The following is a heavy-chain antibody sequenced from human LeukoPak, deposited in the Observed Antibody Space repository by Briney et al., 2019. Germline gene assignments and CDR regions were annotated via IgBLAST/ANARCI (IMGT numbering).Heavy chain of an antibody. CDR2: ISTKTGNT. Sequence: ASVKVSCKASGYTFTTYAMNWVRQAPGQGLEWMGWISTKTGNTNCAQKLQDRVTMTTDTSTSTAYMQLRSLRSDDTAVYYCAREDYSDSRGYSGGAIDIWGQGTMVTVSS. V-gene: IGHV1-18*01. D-gene: IGHD3-22*01. CDR3: AREDYSDSRGYSGGAIDI. CDR1: GYTFTTYA. J-gene: IGHJ3*02.